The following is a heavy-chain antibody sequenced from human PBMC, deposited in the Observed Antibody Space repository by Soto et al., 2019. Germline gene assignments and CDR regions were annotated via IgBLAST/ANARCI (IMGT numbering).Heavy chain of an antibody. Sequence: GASVKVSCKASGGTFSSYAISWVRQAPGQGLEWMGGIIPIFGTANYAQKFQGRVTITADESTSTAYMELSSLRSEDTAVYYCARGSELAARPRAPYYYYYGMDVWGQGTTVTVSS. J-gene: IGHJ6*02. CDR1: GGTFSSYA. D-gene: IGHD6-6*01. CDR3: ARGSELAARPRAPYYYYYGMDV. CDR2: IIPIFGTA. V-gene: IGHV1-69*13.